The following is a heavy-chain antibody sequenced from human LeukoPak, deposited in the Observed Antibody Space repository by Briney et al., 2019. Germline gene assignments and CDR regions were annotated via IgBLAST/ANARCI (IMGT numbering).Heavy chain of an antibody. Sequence: GGSLRLSCADSGFTFSTCAMNWVHQAPGKGLEWVSAISASGGDTHYADSVTGRFTTSRDNSKNMLYLQMNSLRADDTAVYYCAKVRQSGDNAFDIWGQGTLVIVSS. CDR1: GFTFSTCA. CDR2: ISASGGDT. D-gene: IGHD1-26*01. J-gene: IGHJ3*02. CDR3: AKVRQSGDNAFDI. V-gene: IGHV3-23*01.